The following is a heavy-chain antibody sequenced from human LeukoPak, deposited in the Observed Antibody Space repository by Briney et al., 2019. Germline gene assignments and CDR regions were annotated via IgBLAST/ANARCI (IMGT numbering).Heavy chain of an antibody. CDR2: INPSGGNT. V-gene: IGHV1-46*01. CDR3: ARALPHRRLMDTTMNQHWFDP. CDR1: GYTFTGYY. Sequence: ASVKVSCKASGYTFTGYYMHWVRQAPGQGLEWMGWINPSGGNTNYAQKFQGRVTMTRDMSTSTVYMELSSLTSEDTAVYSCARALPHRRLMDTTMNQHWFDPWGQGTLVTVSS. J-gene: IGHJ5*02. D-gene: IGHD5-18*01.